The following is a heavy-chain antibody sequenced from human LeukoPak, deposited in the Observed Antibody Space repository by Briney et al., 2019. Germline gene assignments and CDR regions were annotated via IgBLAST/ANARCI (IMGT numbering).Heavy chain of an antibody. J-gene: IGHJ4*02. D-gene: IGHD4-17*01. CDR1: GFTFSRYA. V-gene: IGHV3-23*01. CDR2: IGGSGDLT. Sequence: GGSLRLSCAASGFTFSRYAMTWVRQVPGKGLEWVSTIGGSGDLTYYADSVKGRFTISRDNSKTTLYLQMNSLRAEDTAIYCGGKDRPYDYGDSTASFDHWGQGTLVTVSS. CDR3: GKDRPYDYGDSTASFDH.